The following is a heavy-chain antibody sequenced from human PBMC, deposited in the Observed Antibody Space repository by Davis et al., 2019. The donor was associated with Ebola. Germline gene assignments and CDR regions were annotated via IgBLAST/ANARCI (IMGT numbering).Heavy chain of an antibody. Sequence: SETLSLTCTVSSGSISSNYWSWIRQPPGKGLEWIGYIYYSGSTNYNPSLKSRVSISVDTSKNQFSLKLSSVTAADTAVYYCTQNGGDYWGQGTLVTVSS. CDR3: TQNGGDY. J-gene: IGHJ4*02. D-gene: IGHD3-16*01. CDR1: SGSISSNY. V-gene: IGHV4-59*08. CDR2: IYYSGST.